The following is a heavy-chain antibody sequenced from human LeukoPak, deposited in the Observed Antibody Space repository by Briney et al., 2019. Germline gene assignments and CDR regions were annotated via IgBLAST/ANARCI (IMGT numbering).Heavy chain of an antibody. CDR2: IWYDGSNK. D-gene: IGHD2-15*01. CDR1: GFTFSSYG. J-gene: IGHJ4*02. CDR3: ARDGSGGSFDY. V-gene: IGHV3-33*01. Sequence: PGRSLRLSCAASGFTFSSYGMHWVRQAPGKGLEWVAVIWYDGSNKYYADSVKVRFTISRDNSKNTLYLQMNSLRDEDTAVYYCARDGSGGSFDYWGQGTLVTVSS.